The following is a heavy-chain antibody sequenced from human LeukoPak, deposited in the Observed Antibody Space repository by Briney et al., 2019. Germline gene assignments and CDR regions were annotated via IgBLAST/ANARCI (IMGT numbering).Heavy chain of an antibody. CDR1: GGSISSSSYY. Sequence: SETLSLTRTVSGGSISSSSYYWGWIRQPPGKGLEWIGSIYYSGSTYYNPSLKSRVTISVDTSKNQFSLKLTSVTAADTAVYYCASRNDILTGYVFDFWGQGTLVTVSS. D-gene: IGHD3-9*01. CDR2: IYYSGST. J-gene: IGHJ4*02. CDR3: ASRNDILTGYVFDF. V-gene: IGHV4-39*01.